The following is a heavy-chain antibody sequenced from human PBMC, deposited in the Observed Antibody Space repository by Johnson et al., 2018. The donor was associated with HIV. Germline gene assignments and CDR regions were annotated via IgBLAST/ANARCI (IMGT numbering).Heavy chain of an antibody. D-gene: IGHD3-22*01. CDR2: ISYDGSNN. V-gene: IGHV3-30-3*01. CDR3: AREVPGAYYDSSGDAFDI. Sequence: QVQLVESGGGVVQPGRSLRLSCAASGFTFSSYAMHWVRQAPGKGLEWVSVISYDGSNNYYADSVKGRFTISRDNSKNTLYLQMNGLRAEDTAVYYCAREVPGAYYDSSGDAFDIWGQGTMVTVSS. J-gene: IGHJ3*02. CDR1: GFTFSSYA.